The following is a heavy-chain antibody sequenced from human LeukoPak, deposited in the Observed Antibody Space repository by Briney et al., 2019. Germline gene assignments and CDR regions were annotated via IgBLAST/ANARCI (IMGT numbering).Heavy chain of an antibody. J-gene: IGHJ4*02. Sequence: PSETLSLTCTVSNGSISTYYWGWTRQPPGKGLEWIGEINHSGSTNYNPSLKSRVTISVDTSKNQFSLKLSSVTAADTAVYYCARDRIPYLSRDGTFDYWGQGTLVTVSS. V-gene: IGHV4-34*01. D-gene: IGHD5-24*01. CDR1: NGSISTYY. CDR3: ARDRIPYLSRDGTFDY. CDR2: INHSGST.